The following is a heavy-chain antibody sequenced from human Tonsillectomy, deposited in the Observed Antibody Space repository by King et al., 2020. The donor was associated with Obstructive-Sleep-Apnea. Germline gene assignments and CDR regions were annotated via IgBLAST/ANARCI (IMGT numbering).Heavy chain of an antibody. CDR1: GGSISSSSYY. D-gene: IGHD6-13*01. CDR2: MYYSGST. CDR3: ARQGGSSSWFPAGMDV. V-gene: IGHV4-39*01. J-gene: IGHJ6*02. Sequence: LQLQESGPGLVKPSETLSLTCTVSGGSISSSSYYWGWIRQPPGKGLEWIGSMYYSGSTYYNPSLKSRVTISVDTSKNQFSLKLSSVTAADTAVYYCARQGGSSSWFPAGMDVWGQGTTVTVSS.